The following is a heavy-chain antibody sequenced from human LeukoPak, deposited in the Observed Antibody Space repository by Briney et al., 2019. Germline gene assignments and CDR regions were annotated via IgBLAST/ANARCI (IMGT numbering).Heavy chain of an antibody. CDR2: ISSSSSTI. CDR3: ASMWEGGY. V-gene: IGHV3-48*02. CDR1: GFIFSSYS. Sequence: SGGSLRLSCAASGFIFSSYSMNWVRQAPGKGLEWVSYISSSSSTIYYADSVKGRFTISRDNAQSSLFLQMNSLRDEDAAVYFCASMWEGGYWGQGTLVTVSS. D-gene: IGHD1-26*01. J-gene: IGHJ4*02.